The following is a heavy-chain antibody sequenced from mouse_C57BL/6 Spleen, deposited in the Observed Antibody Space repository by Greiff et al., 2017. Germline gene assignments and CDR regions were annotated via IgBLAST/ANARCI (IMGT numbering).Heavy chain of an antibody. V-gene: IGHV5-4*03. Sequence: EVKLVESGGGLVKPGGSLKLSCAASGFTFSSYAMSWVRQTPEKRLEWVATISDGGSYTYYPDNVKGRFTIYRDNAKNNLYLQRIHLKSENTALYYWARHYYSNYVPAWFAYGGQGTLVTVSA. CDR2: ISDGGSYT. CDR3: ARHYYSNYVPAWFAY. D-gene: IGHD2-5*01. CDR1: GFTFSSYA. J-gene: IGHJ3*01.